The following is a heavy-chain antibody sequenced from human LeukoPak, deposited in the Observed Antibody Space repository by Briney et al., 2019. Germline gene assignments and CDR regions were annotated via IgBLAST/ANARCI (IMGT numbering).Heavy chain of an antibody. CDR1: GYSFTTYW. CDR3: ARSWMRGAFDV. CDR2: IYPGDSDT. D-gene: IGHD5-12*01. V-gene: IGHV5-51*01. J-gene: IGHJ3*01. Sequence: GASLKISCKGSGYSFTTYWIGWVRQMPGKGLEWMGIIYPGDSDTRYSPSFQGQVTFSADKSISTAYLHWSSLKASDTAIYYCARSWMRGAFDVWGQGTIVTISS.